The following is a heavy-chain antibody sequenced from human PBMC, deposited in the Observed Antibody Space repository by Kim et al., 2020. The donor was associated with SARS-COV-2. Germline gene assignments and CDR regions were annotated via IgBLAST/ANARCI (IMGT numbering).Heavy chain of an antibody. J-gene: IGHJ4*02. CDR3: AKDGSWYWGQNYFDY. Sequence: GGSLRLSCAASGFTFSSYAMSWVRQAPGKGLECVSAISGSGGSTYYADSVKGRFTISRDNSKNTLYLQMNSLRAEDTAVDYCAKDGSWYWGQNYFDYWGQGSLVIDS. V-gene: IGHV3-23*01. CDR2: ISGSGGST. CDR1: GFTFSSYA. D-gene: IGHD6-13*01.